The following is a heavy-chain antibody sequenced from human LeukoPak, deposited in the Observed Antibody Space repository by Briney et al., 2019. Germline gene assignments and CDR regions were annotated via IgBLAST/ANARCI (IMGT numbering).Heavy chain of an antibody. CDR1: GFSFRNTW. V-gene: IGHV3-7*03. D-gene: IGHD5-24*01. CDR2: IKKDETEI. CDR3: AKDRDV. Sequence: GGSLRLSCTTSGFSFRNTWMSWVRQAPGKGLEWVANIKKDETEIYYADSVKGRFTISRDNAKRSLYLQMNSLRAEDTAVYYCAKDRDVWGQGTLVTVSS. J-gene: IGHJ4*02.